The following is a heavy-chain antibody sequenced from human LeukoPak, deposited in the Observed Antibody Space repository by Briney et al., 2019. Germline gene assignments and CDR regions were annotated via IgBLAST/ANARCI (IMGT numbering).Heavy chain of an antibody. CDR1: GFTFISYS. V-gene: IGHV3-48*01. CDR3: ATPFDY. Sequence: PAGSLTLSCAASGFTFISYSMNWVRQAPRTGLEWVSYISGSSSTIYYADSVKGRFTISRDNAKNSLYLQMNSLRAQDTTVYYCATPFDYWGQGTLVTVSS. J-gene: IGHJ4*02. CDR2: ISGSSSTI.